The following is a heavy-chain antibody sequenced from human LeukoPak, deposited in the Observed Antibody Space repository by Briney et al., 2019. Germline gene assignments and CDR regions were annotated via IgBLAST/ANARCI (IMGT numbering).Heavy chain of an antibody. CDR1: GYTFTSYD. J-gene: IGHJ5*02. V-gene: IGHV1-8*01. CDR2: MNPNSGNT. Sequence: GASVKVSCKASGYTFTSYDINWVRQATGQGLEWMGWMNPNSGNTGYAQKFQGRVTMTRNTSISTAYMELSSLRSEDTAVYYCARGRHGSGSYQSWFDPWGQGTLVTVSS. D-gene: IGHD3-10*01. CDR3: ARGRHGSGSYQSWFDP.